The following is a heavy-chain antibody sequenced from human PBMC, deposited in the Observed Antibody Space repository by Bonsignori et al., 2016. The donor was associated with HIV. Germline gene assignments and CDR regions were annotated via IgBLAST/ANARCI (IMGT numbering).Heavy chain of an antibody. Sequence: EVQLVESGGVLVQPGGSLRLSCAASGFTFSSYEMNWVRQAPGKGPEWVSYISSSGSSIYYVDSVKGRFTISRDNAKNQLYLHMNSLRAEDTAVYYCARDGGVGYRYGLRNDYFDFWARERWSPSPQ. V-gene: IGHV3-48*03. J-gene: IGHJ4*02. CDR2: ISSSGSSI. D-gene: IGHD3-16*02. CDR1: GFTFSSYE. CDR3: ARDGGVGYRYGLRNDYFDF.